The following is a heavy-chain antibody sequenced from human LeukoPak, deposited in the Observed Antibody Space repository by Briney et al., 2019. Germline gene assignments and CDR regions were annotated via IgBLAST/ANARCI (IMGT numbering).Heavy chain of an antibody. CDR3: ANPYSSSWSFYYYGMDV. J-gene: IGHJ6*02. CDR2: ISGSGGST. Sequence: GGSLRLSCAASGFTFSSYAMSWVRQAPGKGLEWVSAISGSGGSTYYADSVKGRFTISRDSSKNTLYLQMNSLRAEDTAVYYCANPYSSSWSFYYYGMDVWGQGTTVTVSS. V-gene: IGHV3-23*01. CDR1: GFTFSSYA. D-gene: IGHD6-13*01.